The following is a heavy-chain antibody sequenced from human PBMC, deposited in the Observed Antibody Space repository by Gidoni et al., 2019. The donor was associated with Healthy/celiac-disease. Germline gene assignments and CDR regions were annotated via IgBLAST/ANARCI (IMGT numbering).Heavy chain of an antibody. CDR2: ISGSGGST. J-gene: IGHJ5*02. CDR1: GSTFGSDA. Sequence: EGKLLESGGGGVQTGGARRLSGAAPGSTFGSDAMCWVRQAPGKGLGWFSAISGSGGSTYYADSVKGRFTISRDNSKNTLYLQMNSLRAEDTAVYYCAKVVVAAEWFDPWGQGTLVTVSS. D-gene: IGHD2-15*01. CDR3: AKVVVAAEWFDP. V-gene: IGHV3-23*01.